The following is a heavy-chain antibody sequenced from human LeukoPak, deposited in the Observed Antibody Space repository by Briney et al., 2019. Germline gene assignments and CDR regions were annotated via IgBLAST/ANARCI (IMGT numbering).Heavy chain of an antibody. D-gene: IGHD2-15*01. Sequence: SETLSLTCTVSGYSISSGYYWGWIRQPPGKGLEWIGSIYHSGSTYYNPSLKSRVTISADTSKNQFSLKLSSVTAADTAVYYCARHLSLRVCSGGSCYPYNWFDPWGQGTLVTVSS. CDR2: IYHSGST. V-gene: IGHV4-38-2*02. CDR1: GYSISSGYY. J-gene: IGHJ5*02. CDR3: ARHLSLRVCSGGSCYPYNWFDP.